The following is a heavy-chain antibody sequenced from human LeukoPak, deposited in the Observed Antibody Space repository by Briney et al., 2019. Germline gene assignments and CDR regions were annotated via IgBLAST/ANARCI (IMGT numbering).Heavy chain of an antibody. D-gene: IGHD3-22*01. CDR3: ARDYYDSSGYSGYGAFDI. Sequence: SETLSLTCAVYGGSFSRYYWSWIRQPPGKGLEWIGYIYYSGSTSYNPSLKSRVTISVDTSKNQFSLKLSSVTAADTAVYYCARDYYDSSGYSGYGAFDIWGQGTMVTVSS. CDR1: GGSFSRYY. J-gene: IGHJ3*02. V-gene: IGHV4-59*12. CDR2: IYYSGST.